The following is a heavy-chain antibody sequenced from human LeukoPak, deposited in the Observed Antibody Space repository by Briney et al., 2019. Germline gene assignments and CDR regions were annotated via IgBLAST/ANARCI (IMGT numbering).Heavy chain of an antibody. D-gene: IGHD6-19*01. V-gene: IGHV3-48*03. CDR1: GITFSSYD. Sequence: QPGGSLRLSCVVSGITFSSYDMNCVRQAPGKGLEWVSYISTSGSTIYYADSVKRRFTTSRDNAKNSLYLQMNGLRAEDTAIYYCARPQWLAFWGQGTLVTVSS. J-gene: IGHJ4*02. CDR3: ARPQWLAF. CDR2: ISTSGSTI.